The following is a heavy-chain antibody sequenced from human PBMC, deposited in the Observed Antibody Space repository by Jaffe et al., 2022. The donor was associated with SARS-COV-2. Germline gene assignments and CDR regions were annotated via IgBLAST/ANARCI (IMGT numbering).Heavy chain of an antibody. V-gene: IGHV3-66*02. D-gene: IGHD3-3*01. J-gene: IGHJ4*02. CDR3: ARTDYTPASDY. Sequence: EVQLVESGGGLVQPGGSLRLSCAASGFTVSSNYMSWVRQAPGKGLEWVSVIYSGGSTYYADSVKGRFTISRDNSKNTLYLQMNSLRAEDTAVYYCARTDYTPASDYWGQGTLVTVSS. CDR1: GFTVSSNY. CDR2: IYSGGST.